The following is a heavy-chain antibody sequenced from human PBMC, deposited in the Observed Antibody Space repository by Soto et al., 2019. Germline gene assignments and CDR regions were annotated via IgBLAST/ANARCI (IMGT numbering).Heavy chain of an antibody. V-gene: IGHV4-30-2*01. D-gene: IGHD3-22*01. CDR2: IYHSGST. J-gene: IGHJ2*01. CDR3: ARDRRYYDSSGYEGGGVLWYFDL. Sequence: QLQLQESGSGLVKPSQTLSLTCAVSGGSISSGGYSCSWIRQPPGKGLEWIGYIYHSGSTYYNPSLKSRVTISVDRSKNQFSLKLSSVTAADTAVYYCARDRRYYDSSGYEGGGVLWYFDLWGRGTLVTVSS. CDR1: GGSISSGGYS.